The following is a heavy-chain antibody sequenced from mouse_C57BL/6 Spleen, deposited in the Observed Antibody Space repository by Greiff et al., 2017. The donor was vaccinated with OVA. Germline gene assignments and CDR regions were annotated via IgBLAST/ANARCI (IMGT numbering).Heavy chain of an antibody. CDR1: GYAFSSYW. V-gene: IGHV1-80*01. CDR3: ARGDYDEDWFAY. CDR2: IYPGDGGT. Sequence: VQLVESGAELVKPGASVKISCKASGYAFSSYWMNWVKQRPGKGLEWIGQIYPGDGGTNYNGKFKGKATLTADKSSSTAYMQLSSLTSEDSAVYFCARGDYDEDWFAYWGQGTLVTVSA. J-gene: IGHJ3*01. D-gene: IGHD2-4*01.